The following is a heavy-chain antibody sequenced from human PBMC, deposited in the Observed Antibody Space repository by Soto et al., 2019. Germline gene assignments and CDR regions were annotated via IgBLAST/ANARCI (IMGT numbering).Heavy chain of an antibody. Sequence: LRLSCAASGFTFSSYGMHWVRQAPGKGLEWVAVISYDGSNKYYADSVKGRFTISRDNSKNTLYLQMNSLRAEDTAVYYCAKSIGKYSSSSVDYWGQGTLVTVSS. D-gene: IGHD6-6*01. CDR3: AKSIGKYSSSSVDY. CDR2: ISYDGSNK. J-gene: IGHJ4*02. V-gene: IGHV3-30*18. CDR1: GFTFSSYG.